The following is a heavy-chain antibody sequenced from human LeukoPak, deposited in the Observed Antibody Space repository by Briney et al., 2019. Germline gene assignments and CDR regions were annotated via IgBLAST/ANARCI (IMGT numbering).Heavy chain of an antibody. CDR1: GGSISSYY. J-gene: IGHJ3*02. D-gene: IGHD3-22*01. Sequence: NTSETLSLTCTVSGGSISSYYWSWIRQPPGKGLEWIGYIYYSGSTNYNPSLKSRVTISVDTSKNQFSLKLSSVTAADPAVYYCARERKNGGYYDSSGDSQGAFDIWGQGTMVIVAA. CDR3: ARERKNGGYYDSSGDSQGAFDI. CDR2: IYYSGST. V-gene: IGHV4-59*12.